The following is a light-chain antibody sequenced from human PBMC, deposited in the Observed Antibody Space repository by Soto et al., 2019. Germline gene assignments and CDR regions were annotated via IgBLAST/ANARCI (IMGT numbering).Light chain of an antibody. CDR1: NSNIGNNF. Sequence: QPVLTQPPSGSAAPRQKVTISCSGGNSNIGNNFVSWYQHLPGTAPKLLIYDNNKRPSGIPARFSDSKSGTSATLGITGLQTGDEADYYCGSWDTSLSAGVFGGGTKVTVL. CDR3: GSWDTSLSAGV. J-gene: IGLJ2*01. V-gene: IGLV1-51*01. CDR2: DNN.